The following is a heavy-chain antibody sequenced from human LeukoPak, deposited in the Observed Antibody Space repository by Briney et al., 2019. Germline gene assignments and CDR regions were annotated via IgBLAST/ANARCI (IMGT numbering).Heavy chain of an antibody. CDR3: VGDQVDNVGWLT. CDR2: INGDGRTT. D-gene: IGHD5-12*01. Sequence: GGSLRLSCSASGFIFSTYTMYWVRQAPEKGLEFVSGINGDGRTTYYADSVKGRFTISRDNSKNTLYLQMNSLRAEDTAVYYCVGDQVDNVGWLTWGQGTRVTVSS. J-gene: IGHJ5*02. CDR1: GFIFSTYT. V-gene: IGHV3-64D*06.